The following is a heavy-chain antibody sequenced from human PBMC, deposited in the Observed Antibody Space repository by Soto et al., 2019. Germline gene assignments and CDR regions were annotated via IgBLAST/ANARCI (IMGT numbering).Heavy chain of an antibody. Sequence: GGSLRLSCAASGFTFSNYAMAWVRQAPGKGLEWVSSISNDGGSKYHADSVKGRFTISRDNSKNTLYLQMNSLRAEDTAVYYCAKDRAPLQVWGQGTTVTVSS. J-gene: IGHJ6*02. CDR2: ISNDGGSK. CDR1: GFTFSNYA. V-gene: IGHV3-23*01. CDR3: AKDRAPLQV.